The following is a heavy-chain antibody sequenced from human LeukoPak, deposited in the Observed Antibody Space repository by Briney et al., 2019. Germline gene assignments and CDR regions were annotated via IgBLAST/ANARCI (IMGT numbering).Heavy chain of an antibody. D-gene: IGHD2-21*02. CDR3: ARYVAVTTKYYFDY. Sequence: SETLSLTCTVSGGSMSSYYWSWVRQPPGKGLEWIATIHYSGSTYYNAPLKSRVTISVDTSKNQFSLKLSSVTAADTAVYYCARYVAVTTKYYFDYWGQGTLVTVSS. CDR1: GGSMSSYY. CDR2: IHYSGST. J-gene: IGHJ4*02. V-gene: IGHV4-39*01.